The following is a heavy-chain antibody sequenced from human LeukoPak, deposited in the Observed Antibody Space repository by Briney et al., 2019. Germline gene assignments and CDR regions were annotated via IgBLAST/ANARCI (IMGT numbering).Heavy chain of an antibody. CDR2: MNPNNGNT. V-gene: IGHV1-8*01. Sequence: ASVKVSCKASGYTFTSYDINWVRQATGQGLEWMGWMNPNNGNTGYAQKFQGRVTMTRDTSISTAYMELRGLRSEDTAVYYCVRDGEGAAISVNYWFDPWGQGTLVTVSS. CDR3: VRDGEGAAISVNYWFDP. J-gene: IGHJ5*02. CDR1: GYTFTSYD. D-gene: IGHD2-2*02.